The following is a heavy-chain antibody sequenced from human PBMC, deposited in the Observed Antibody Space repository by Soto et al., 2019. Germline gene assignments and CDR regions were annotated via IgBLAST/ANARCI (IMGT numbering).Heavy chain of an antibody. V-gene: IGHV3-23*01. D-gene: IGHD6-19*01. CDR1: GFPFSRCA. Sequence: EVQLLESGGGLVQPGGSLRLSCAASGFPFSRCAMNWVRQAPGKGLEWVSTISHSDHSTYYADSVKGRFTVSRDNSENTLDLQRNSLRAEDTAIYYCAKRGGDSGWGDFDSWGQGTLVTVSS. CDR3: AKRGGDSGWGDFDS. J-gene: IGHJ4*02. CDR2: ISHSDHST.